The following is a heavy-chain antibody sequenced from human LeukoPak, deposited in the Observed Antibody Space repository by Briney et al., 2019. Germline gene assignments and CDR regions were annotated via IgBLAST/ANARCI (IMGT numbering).Heavy chain of an antibody. CDR1: GGTFSSYT. CDR2: IIPILGIA. CDR3: ARVSWYSSSWYEP. Sequence: ASVKVSCKASGGTFSSYTISWVRQAPGQGLELMGRIIPILGIANYAQKFQGRVTITADKSTSTAYMELSSLRSEDTAVYYCARVSWYSSSWYEPWGQGTLVTVSS. J-gene: IGHJ5*02. V-gene: IGHV1-69*02. D-gene: IGHD6-13*01.